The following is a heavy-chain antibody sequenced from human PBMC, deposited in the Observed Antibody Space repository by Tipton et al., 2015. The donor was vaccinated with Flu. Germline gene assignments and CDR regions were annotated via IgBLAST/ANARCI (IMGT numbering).Heavy chain of an antibody. Sequence: SLRLSCAGSGFSFSDYWMHWVRQAPGEGLVWVSGITIDGSRTTYADSVKGRFTISRDNAKNTLFLQMNSLRAEDTAVYYCARDRGFSNWFDPWGQGTLVTVSS. CDR3: ARDRGFSNWFDP. CDR1: GFSFSDYW. V-gene: IGHV3-74*01. CDR2: ITIDGSRT. D-gene: IGHD3-10*01. J-gene: IGHJ5*02.